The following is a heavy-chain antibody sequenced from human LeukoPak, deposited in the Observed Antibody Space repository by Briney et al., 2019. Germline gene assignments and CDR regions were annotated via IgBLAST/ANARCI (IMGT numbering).Heavy chain of an antibody. J-gene: IGHJ4*02. Sequence: GGSLRLSCAASALPPSSYAMRWVRQAPGKGLEWVSSISGSGGSTYYADSVKGRFTISRDNSKNTLYLQMNSLRAEDTAVYYCAKDWDYYGSGSYSDYWGQGTLVTVSS. CDR1: ALPPSSYA. CDR2: ISGSGGST. V-gene: IGHV3-23*01. CDR3: AKDWDYYGSGSYSDY. D-gene: IGHD3-10*01.